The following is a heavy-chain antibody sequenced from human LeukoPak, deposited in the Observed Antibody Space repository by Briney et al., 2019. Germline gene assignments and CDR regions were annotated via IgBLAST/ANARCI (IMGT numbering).Heavy chain of an antibody. Sequence: PSETLSLTCTVSGGSISSYYWSWIRQPPGKGLEWIGYIYYSGSTNYNPSLKSRVTISVDTSKNQFSLKLSSVTAADTAVYYCARPATPHKGGDAFDIWGQGTMVTVSS. CDR1: GGSISSYY. J-gene: IGHJ3*02. CDR3: ARPATPHKGGDAFDI. V-gene: IGHV4-59*08. CDR2: IYYSGST. D-gene: IGHD2-15*01.